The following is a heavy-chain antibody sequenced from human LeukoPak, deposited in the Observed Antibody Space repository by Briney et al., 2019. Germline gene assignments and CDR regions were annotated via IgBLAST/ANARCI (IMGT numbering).Heavy chain of an antibody. CDR1: DGSISGSGFY. Sequence: SGTLSLTCTVSDGSISGSGFYWGWIRQPPGKGLEWIGSIYYSGNTYYNPSLKSRVTISVDTSENQFSLKLSSVTAADTAVYYCAGRDFYYFDYWGQGTLVTVSS. J-gene: IGHJ4*02. CDR2: IYYSGNT. V-gene: IGHV4-39*01. CDR3: AGRDFYYFDY.